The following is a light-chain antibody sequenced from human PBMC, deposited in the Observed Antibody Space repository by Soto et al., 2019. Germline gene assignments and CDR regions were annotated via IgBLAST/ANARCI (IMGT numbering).Light chain of an antibody. CDR1: QSVDTM. CDR2: ETS. Sequence: EIVLTQSPASLSLSAGERVTLSSRASQSVDTMVAWYQQQVGRTPRLLIYETSNRATGVPGRFSGSGSGTDFTLTISRLEPEDFAVYFCQVRTDWPPFKYTFGQGTKLEV. CDR3: QVRTDWPPFKYT. V-gene: IGKV3-11*01. J-gene: IGKJ2*01.